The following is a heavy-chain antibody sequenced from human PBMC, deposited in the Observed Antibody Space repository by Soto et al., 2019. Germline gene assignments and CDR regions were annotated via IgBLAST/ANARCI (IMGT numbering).Heavy chain of an antibody. Sequence: GGSLRLSCAASGFTFSSYAMSWVRQAPGKGLEWVSAISGSGGSTYYADSVKGRFTISRANSKNTLYLQMNSLRAEDTAVYYCAKEAYYYDSSGYYFFDYWGQGTLVTVSS. V-gene: IGHV3-23*01. J-gene: IGHJ4*02. CDR3: AKEAYYYDSSGYYFFDY. CDR1: GFTFSSYA. D-gene: IGHD3-22*01. CDR2: ISGSGGST.